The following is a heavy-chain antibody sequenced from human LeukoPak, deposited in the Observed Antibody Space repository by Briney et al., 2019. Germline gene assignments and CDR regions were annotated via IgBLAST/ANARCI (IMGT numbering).Heavy chain of an antibody. CDR1: GGSISNYY. CDR3: VRDRGVTVTGRRVDY. J-gene: IGHJ4*02. CDR2: ISTSVRT. D-gene: IGHD6-19*01. Sequence: SETLSLTFTVSGGSISNYYWSWIRQPAGKGLKLIGHISTSVRTNYQPSLNSRVAISIDNSNSQFSLKMSSATAADTAVYYCVRDRGVTVTGRRVDYWGQGILVTVSS. V-gene: IGHV4-4*07.